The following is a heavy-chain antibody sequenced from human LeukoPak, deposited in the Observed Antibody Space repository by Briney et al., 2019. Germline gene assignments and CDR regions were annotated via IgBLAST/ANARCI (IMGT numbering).Heavy chain of an antibody. CDR1: GVSISSSSYY. CDR2: IYPSGST. V-gene: IGHV4-39*06. Sequence: PSETLSLTCTVSGVSISSSSYYWGWIRQPPGKGLEWIGSIYPSGSTYYNPSLKSRVTISVDTSKNQFTLKLSSVTAADTAVYYCAKEGTYTYGASDFDYWGQGTLVTVSS. CDR3: AKEGTYTYGASDFDY. J-gene: IGHJ4*02. D-gene: IGHD4/OR15-4a*01.